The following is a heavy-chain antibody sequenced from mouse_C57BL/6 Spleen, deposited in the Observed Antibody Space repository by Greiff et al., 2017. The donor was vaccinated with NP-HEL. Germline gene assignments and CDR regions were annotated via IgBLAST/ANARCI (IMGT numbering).Heavy chain of an antibody. D-gene: IGHD2-1*01. CDR3: AREGYGNYFYAMDY. J-gene: IGHJ4*01. CDR2: ISYDGSN. V-gene: IGHV3-6*01. CDR1: GYSITSGYY. Sequence: VQLKQSGPGLVKPSQSLSLTCSVTGYSITSGYYWNWIRQFPGNKLEWMGYISYDGSNNYNPSLKNRISITRDTSKNQFFLKLNSVTTEDTATYYCAREGYGNYFYAMDYWGQGTSVTVSS.